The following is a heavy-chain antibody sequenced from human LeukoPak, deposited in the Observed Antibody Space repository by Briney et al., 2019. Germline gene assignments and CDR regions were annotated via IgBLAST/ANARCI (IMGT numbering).Heavy chain of an antibody. CDR1: GYTLTELS. V-gene: IGHV1-24*01. CDR3: ATDISATDHFDY. CDR2: FDPDDGET. D-gene: IGHD6-13*01. J-gene: IGHJ4*02. Sequence: ASVKVSCKVSGYTLTELSMHWVRQAPGKGLEWMGGFDPDDGETIYAQNFQGRVTMTEDTSTDTAYMELSSLRSEDTAVYYCATDISATDHFDYWGQGTPVTVSS.